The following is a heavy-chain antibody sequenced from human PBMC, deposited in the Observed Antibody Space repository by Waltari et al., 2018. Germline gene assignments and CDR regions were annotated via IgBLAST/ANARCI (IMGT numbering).Heavy chain of an antibody. Sequence: QVQLQESGPGLVQSSQTLSLPCTVSGGYICSTSYYWTWIRQPAGTGLEWIGRIYTRGSTDYKPSLKSRVTISVDSSKNQFSLNRTSVTAADTAVYYGARDHSYYDFWSVASPWFDPWGQGTLVTVSS. D-gene: IGHD3-3*01. CDR1: GGYICSTSYY. CDR3: ARDHSYYDFWSVASPWFDP. V-gene: IGHV4-61*02. CDR2: IYTRGST. J-gene: IGHJ5*02.